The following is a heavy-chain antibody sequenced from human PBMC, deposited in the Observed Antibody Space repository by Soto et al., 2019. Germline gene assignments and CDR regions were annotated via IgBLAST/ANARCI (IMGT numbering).Heavy chain of an antibody. CDR3: ARGRADSAGSSLGRRMDV. J-gene: IGHJ6*02. CDR1: GEAVGSGQSY. D-gene: IGHD3-10*01. CDR2: IFVTGAT. Sequence: QVQLQESGPGLVKPSETLSLICFVSGEAVGSGQSYWNWIRQGPGKGLEWIGHIFVTGATKYSASIKSRVTTSVDTSKSQISLPLPSVTAADSASYFCARGRADSAGSSLGRRMDVWGQGTTVTVAS. V-gene: IGHV4-61*01.